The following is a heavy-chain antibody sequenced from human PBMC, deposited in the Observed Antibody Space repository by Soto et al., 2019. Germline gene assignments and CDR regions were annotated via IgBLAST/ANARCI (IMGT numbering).Heavy chain of an antibody. CDR1: GDSISSRSYY. V-gene: IGHV4-39*01. D-gene: IGHD3-9*01. J-gene: IGHJ4*02. CDR3: ARQRNSIVTQAYFAV. CDR2: IYYSGST. Sequence: SETLSLTCTVTGDSISSRSYYWVWIRQPLGKGLEWIGSIYYSGSTYNNPSLRSRVSMSIDTSKDQFSLKLKSVTAADTALYFCARQRNSIVTQAYFAVWGQGYLVTGYS.